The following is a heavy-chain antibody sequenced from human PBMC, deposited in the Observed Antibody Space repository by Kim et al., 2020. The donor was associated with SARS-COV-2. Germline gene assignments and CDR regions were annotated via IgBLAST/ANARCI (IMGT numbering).Heavy chain of an antibody. CDR1: GYTFTSYG. CDR3: AREMPDYYGSGSRYFDY. J-gene: IGHJ4*02. D-gene: IGHD3-10*01. CDR2: ISAYNGNT. Sequence: ASVKVSCKASGYTFTSYGISWVRQAPGQGLEWMGWISAYNGNTNYAQKLQGRVTMTTDTSTSTAYMELRSLRSDDTAVYYCAREMPDYYGSGSRYFDYWGQGTLVTVSS. V-gene: IGHV1-18*01.